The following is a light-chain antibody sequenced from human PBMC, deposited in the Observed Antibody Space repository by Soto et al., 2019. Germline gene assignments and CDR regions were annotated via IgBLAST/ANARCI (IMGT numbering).Light chain of an antibody. J-gene: IGKJ1*01. Sequence: DIQMTQSPSSLSASVGDTVTITCRASQTISIHLNWYQQKPGKAPKLLVYAASSLQTGVPSKFTGSGSGTDFTLTISSLRPEGYAAYYCQQNYIAPWTFGQGTKVDIK. CDR1: QTISIH. CDR3: QQNYIAPWT. CDR2: AAS. V-gene: IGKV1-39*01.